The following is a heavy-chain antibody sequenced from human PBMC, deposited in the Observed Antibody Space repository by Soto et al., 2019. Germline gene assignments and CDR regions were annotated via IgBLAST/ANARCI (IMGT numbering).Heavy chain of an antibody. CDR2: VHYSGST. D-gene: IGHD5-18*01. CDR1: DGSISSHY. Sequence: SSETLSLTCTVSDGSISSHYWSWIRQPPGKGPEWIGYVHYSGSTNYNPALKSRVTISVDTSKSQFSLKLSSVTAADTAVYYCAKDSGYNYGYFRWFDPWGQGTLVTSPQ. CDR3: AKDSGYNYGYFRWFDP. V-gene: IGHV4-59*11. J-gene: IGHJ5*02.